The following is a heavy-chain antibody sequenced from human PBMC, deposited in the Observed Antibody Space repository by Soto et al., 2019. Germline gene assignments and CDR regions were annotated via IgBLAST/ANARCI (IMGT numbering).Heavy chain of an antibody. CDR1: GYTFTSYD. J-gene: IGHJ4*02. V-gene: IGHV1-69*13. CDR2: IIPLFGTA. Sequence: SVKVSCKASGYTFTSYDISWVRQTTGQGLEWMGAIIPLFGTADYAQKFQGRVTITADESTSTASMELSSLRSEDTAVYYCARPKGSYSSGYYYFDYWGQGTLVTVSS. D-gene: IGHD6-19*01. CDR3: ARPKGSYSSGYYYFDY.